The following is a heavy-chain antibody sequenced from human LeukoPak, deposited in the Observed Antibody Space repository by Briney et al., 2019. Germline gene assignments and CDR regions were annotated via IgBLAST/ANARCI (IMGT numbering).Heavy chain of an antibody. J-gene: IGHJ3*01. D-gene: IGHD2-2*01. CDR2: MNPNSGNT. CDR3: ARVRSSASLWSSSVYGIDV. Sequence: ASVKVSCKASGYTFTSYDINWVRQATGQGLEWMGWMNPNSGNTGYAQKFQGRVTMTRNTSISTAYMELSSLRSEDTALYYCARVRSSASLWSSSVYGIDVWGQGTMVTVSS. V-gene: IGHV1-8*01. CDR1: GYTFTSYD.